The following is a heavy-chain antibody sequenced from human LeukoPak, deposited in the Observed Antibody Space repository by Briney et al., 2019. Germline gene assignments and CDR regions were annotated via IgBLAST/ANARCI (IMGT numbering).Heavy chain of an antibody. CDR1: GGTFSSYA. V-gene: IGHV1-69*06. D-gene: IGHD6-6*01. CDR3: ARVGSPYSSSIDY. CDR2: IIPIFGTA. J-gene: IGHJ4*02. Sequence: ASVKVSCKASGGTFSSYAISWVRQAPGQGLEWMGGIIPIFGTANYAQKFQGRVTITADKSTSTACMELSSLRSEDTAVYYCARVGSPYSSSIDYWGQGTLVTVSS.